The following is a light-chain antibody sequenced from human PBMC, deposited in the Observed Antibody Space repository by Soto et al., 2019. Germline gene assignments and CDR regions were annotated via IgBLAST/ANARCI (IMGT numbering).Light chain of an antibody. CDR2: SNN. Sequence: QSVLTQPPSASGTPRQRVTISCSGSSSNIGSNTVNWYQQLPGTAPKLLIYSNNQRPSGVPDRFSGSKSGTSASLAISGLQSEDEADYYCAAWDDSLNGYVFGTGTRSPS. CDR1: SSNIGSNT. J-gene: IGLJ1*01. CDR3: AAWDDSLNGYV. V-gene: IGLV1-44*01.